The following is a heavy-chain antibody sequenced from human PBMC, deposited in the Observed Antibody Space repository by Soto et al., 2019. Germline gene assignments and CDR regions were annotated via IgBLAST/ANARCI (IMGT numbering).Heavy chain of an antibody. J-gene: IGHJ6*02. Sequence: ASVKVSCKASGYTFTSYAMHWVRQAPGQRLEWMGWINAGNGNTKYSQKFQGRVTITRDTSASTAYMELSSLRSEDTAVYYCAREHGGSSSWTPDWYGMDVWGQGTTVTVSS. V-gene: IGHV1-3*01. CDR2: INAGNGNT. CDR3: AREHGGSSSWTPDWYGMDV. D-gene: IGHD6-13*01. CDR1: GYTFTSYA.